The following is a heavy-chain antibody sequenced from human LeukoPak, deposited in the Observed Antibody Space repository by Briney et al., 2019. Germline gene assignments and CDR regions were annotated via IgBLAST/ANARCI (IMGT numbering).Heavy chain of an antibody. V-gene: IGHV1-2*02. J-gene: IGHJ4*02. CDR1: GYTFTGYY. Sequence: GASVKVSCKASGYTFTGYYMHWVRQAPGQGLERMGWINPNSGGTNYAQKFQGRVTMTRDTSISTAYMELSRLRSDDTAVYYCARGIVGATGNFDYWGQGTLVTVSS. CDR3: ARGIVGATGNFDY. CDR2: INPNSGGT. D-gene: IGHD1-26*01.